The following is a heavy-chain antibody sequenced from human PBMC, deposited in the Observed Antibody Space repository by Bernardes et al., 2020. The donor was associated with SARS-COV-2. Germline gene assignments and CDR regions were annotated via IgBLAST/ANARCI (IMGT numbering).Heavy chain of an antibody. J-gene: IGHJ4*02. CDR1: GFTFRSYW. CDR2: ITSDGSGA. D-gene: IGHD1-26*01. CDR3: TRAGAASWLDY. Sequence: GSLRLSCEASGFTFRSYWMHWVRQAPGKGLVWVSRITSDGSGANYADSVRGRFTISRDNAKNTLFLQMNSLRAEDTAVYYCTRAGAASWLDYWGQGTLVTVSS. V-gene: IGHV3-74*01.